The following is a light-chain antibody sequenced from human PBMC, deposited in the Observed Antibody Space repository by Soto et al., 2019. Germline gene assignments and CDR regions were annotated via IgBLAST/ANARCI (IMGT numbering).Light chain of an antibody. CDR3: QSYDNSLSGTVV. CDR1: SSNIGAGYD. V-gene: IGLV1-40*01. CDR2: ANP. J-gene: IGLJ3*02. Sequence: QSVLTQPPSVSGAPGLRVTISCTGSSSNIGAGYDVHWYQHLPGTAPKLLIYANPNRPSGVPDRFSGSKSGTSASLAITGLQAEDEADYYGQSYDNSLSGTVVFGGGTKLTVL.